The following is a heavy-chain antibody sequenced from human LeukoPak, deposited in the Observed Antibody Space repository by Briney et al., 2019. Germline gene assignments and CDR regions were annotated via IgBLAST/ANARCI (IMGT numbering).Heavy chain of an antibody. D-gene: IGHD5-18*01. CDR3: ARGRGLYSYGPRAFDI. CDR1: GGSFSGYY. Sequence: PSETLSLTCAVYGGSFSGYYWSWIRQPPGKGLEWIGEINHSGSTNYNPPLKSRVTISVDTSKNQFSLKLSSVTAADTAVYYCARGRGLYSYGPRAFDIWGQGTMVTVSS. CDR2: INHSGST. J-gene: IGHJ3*02. V-gene: IGHV4-34*01.